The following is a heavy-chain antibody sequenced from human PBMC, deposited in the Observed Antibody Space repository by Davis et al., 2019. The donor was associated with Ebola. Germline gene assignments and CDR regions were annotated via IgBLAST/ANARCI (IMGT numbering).Heavy chain of an antibody. J-gene: IGHJ4*02. CDR3: AREGGYPYAIDY. D-gene: IGHD5-18*01. CDR1: AGSFHNYY. Sequence: PSEPLSLTCPVSAGSFHNYYWGWIRQPPGKGLEWIGYINNSGHTNYSPSLRSRVTISIATSKNQFSLSLTSVTAADTAVYFCAREGGYPYAIDYWGQGILVTVSS. V-gene: IGHV4-59*01. CDR2: INNSGHT.